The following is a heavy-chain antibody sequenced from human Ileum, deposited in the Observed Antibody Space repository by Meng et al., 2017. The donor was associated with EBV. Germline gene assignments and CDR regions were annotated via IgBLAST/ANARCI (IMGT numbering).Heavy chain of an antibody. CDR3: ARSSPIVRGLDY. V-gene: IGHV4-4*01. J-gene: IGHJ4*02. CDR1: GDSVSGSDW. D-gene: IGHD3-10*01. CDR2: VYHDGAT. Sequence: VQLQESGPGLVKPAGTLSLTCAVSGDSVSGSDWWSWVRQPPGKGLEWSGEVYHDGATNYHPSLKSRVTISLDKSKNEVNLHLNSLTAADTAVYFCARSSPIVRGLDYWGQGTLVTVSS.